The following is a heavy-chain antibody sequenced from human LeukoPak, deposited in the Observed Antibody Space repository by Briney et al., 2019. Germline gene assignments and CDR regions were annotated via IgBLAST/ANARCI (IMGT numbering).Heavy chain of an antibody. J-gene: IGHJ4*02. CDR1: GFTFSSYG. CDR3: ANPARLRLYYFDY. Sequence: GGSLRLSCAASGFTFSSYGMHWVRQAPGKWLEWVAFIRYDGSNKYYADSVKGRFTISRDNSKNTLYLQMNSLRAEDTAVYYCANPARLRLYYFDYWGQGTLVTVSS. D-gene: IGHD6-25*01. CDR2: IRYDGSNK. V-gene: IGHV3-30*02.